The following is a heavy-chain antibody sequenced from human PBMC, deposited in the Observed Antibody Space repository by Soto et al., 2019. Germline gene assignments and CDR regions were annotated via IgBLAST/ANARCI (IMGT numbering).Heavy chain of an antibody. V-gene: IGHV4-34*01. D-gene: IGHD3-10*01. J-gene: IGHJ5*02. CDR2: INHSGST. CDR3: ARGKGGYYGSGSTLNWFDP. Sequence: QVQLQQWGAGLLKPSETLSLTCAVYGGSFSGYYWSWIRQPPGKGLEWIGEINHSGSTNYNPSLKSRVPISVDTSKNQFSLKLSSVTAADTAVYYCARGKGGYYGSGSTLNWFDPWGQGTLVTVSS. CDR1: GGSFSGYY.